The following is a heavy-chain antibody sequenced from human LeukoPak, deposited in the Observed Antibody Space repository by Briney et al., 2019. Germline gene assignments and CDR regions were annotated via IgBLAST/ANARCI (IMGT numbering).Heavy chain of an antibody. CDR1: GGSIGSDY. Sequence: PSETLSLTCSVSGGSIGSDYWSWIRQPPGKGLQWLAFISYSGSPDYNPSLKSRVTISIDTSKNQFSLKLSSVTAADTAVYYCARGQGYSYGYEWFDPWGQGTLVTVSS. J-gene: IGHJ5*02. V-gene: IGHV4-59*01. CDR2: ISYSGSP. CDR3: ARGQGYSYGYEWFDP. D-gene: IGHD5-18*01.